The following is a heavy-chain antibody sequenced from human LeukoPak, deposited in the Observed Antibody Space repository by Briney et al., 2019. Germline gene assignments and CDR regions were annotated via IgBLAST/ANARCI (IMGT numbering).Heavy chain of an antibody. Sequence: ASVKVSCKASGYIFNIYAMIWVRQAPGQGLELMGWINTNSGNPTYAQGFTGRFVFSLDTSVSTAYLQISSLKADDTAVYYCARDYTLTLGTTTYFQHWGQGTLVTVSS. J-gene: IGHJ1*01. CDR2: INTNSGNP. V-gene: IGHV7-4-1*02. D-gene: IGHD1-7*01. CDR1: GYIFNIYA. CDR3: ARDYTLTLGTTTYFQH.